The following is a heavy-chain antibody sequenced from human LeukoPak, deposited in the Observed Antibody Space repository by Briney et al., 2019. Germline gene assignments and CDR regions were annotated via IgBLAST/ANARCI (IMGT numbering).Heavy chain of an antibody. CDR3: ARDHTAGDAFDI. V-gene: IGHV3-20*01. CDR1: GFTFDDYG. Sequence: TGGSLRLSCAASGFTFDDYGMSWVRQAPGKGLEWVSGINWNCGSTGYADSVKGRFTISRDNAKNSLYLQMNSLRAEDTALYHCARDHTAGDAFDIWGQGTMVTVSS. D-gene: IGHD6-13*01. CDR2: INWNCGST. J-gene: IGHJ3*02.